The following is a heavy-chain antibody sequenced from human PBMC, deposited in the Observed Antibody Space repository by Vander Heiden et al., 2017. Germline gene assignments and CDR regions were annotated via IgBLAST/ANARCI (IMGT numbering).Heavy chain of an antibody. CDR3: ARDPREMSAAGTFDY. CDR1: GLTFRSYA. D-gene: IGHD6-13*01. Sequence: QVQLVESGGGVVQPGRSLRLSWAASGLTFRSYALHLLRQAPGKGLEWVAVISYDGSNKYYADSVKGRFTIPRDNSKNTLYLQMNSLRAEDTAVYYCARDPREMSAAGTFDYWGQGTLVTVSS. J-gene: IGHJ4*02. CDR2: ISYDGSNK. V-gene: IGHV3-30-3*01.